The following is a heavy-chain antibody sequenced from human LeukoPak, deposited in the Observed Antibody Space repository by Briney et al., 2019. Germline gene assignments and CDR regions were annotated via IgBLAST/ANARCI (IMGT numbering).Heavy chain of an antibody. Sequence: SVKVSCKASGGTFSSYAISWVRQAPGQGLEWMGGIIPIFGTANYAQKFQGRVTITADESTSTAYMELSSLRSEDTAVYYCATGDSSGGDLDYWGQGTLVTVSS. V-gene: IGHV1-69*13. CDR3: ATGDSSGGDLDY. CDR2: IIPIFGTA. CDR1: GGTFSSYA. D-gene: IGHD6-19*01. J-gene: IGHJ4*02.